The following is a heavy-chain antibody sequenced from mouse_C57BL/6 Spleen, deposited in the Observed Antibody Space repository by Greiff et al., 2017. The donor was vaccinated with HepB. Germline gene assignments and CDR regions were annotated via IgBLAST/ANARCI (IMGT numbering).Heavy chain of an antibody. CDR2: IDPETGGT. V-gene: IGHV1-15*01. CDR1: GYTFTDYE. Sequence: QVQLKESGAELVRPGASVTLSCKASGYTFTDYEMHWVKQTPVHGLEWIGAIDPETGGTAYNQKFKGKAILTADKSSSTAYMELRSLTSEDSAVYYCTWNWAWFAYWGQGTLVTVSA. CDR3: TWNWAWFAY. D-gene: IGHD4-1*01. J-gene: IGHJ3*01.